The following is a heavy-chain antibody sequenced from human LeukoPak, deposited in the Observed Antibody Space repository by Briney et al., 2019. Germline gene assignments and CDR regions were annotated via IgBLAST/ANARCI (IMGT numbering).Heavy chain of an antibody. D-gene: IGHD2-2*01. CDR2: IHHSGGT. V-gene: IGHV4-38-2*01. CDR1: GYSISSGFY. J-gene: IGHJ4*02. CDR3: ARLDGYQLLLNY. Sequence: SETLSLTCAVSGYSISSGFYWGWIRQPPRQGLKWIGKIHHSGGTYYNPSLKSRVTISVDTSKNQFSLKLTSVTAADTAVYYCARLDGYQLLLNYWGQGTLVTVSS.